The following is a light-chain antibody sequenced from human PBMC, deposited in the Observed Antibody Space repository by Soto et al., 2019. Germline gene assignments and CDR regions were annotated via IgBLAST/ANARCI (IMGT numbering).Light chain of an antibody. J-gene: IGKJ1*01. V-gene: IGKV3-15*01. CDR1: QSVSSN. CDR3: QQYGTWWT. CDR2: GAS. Sequence: EIVMTQSPATLSVSPGERATLSCRASQSVSSNLAWYQQKPGQAPSLLIYGASTRATGIPARFSGSGSGTEFTLTLSSLQSDDFEVYYCQQYGTWWTFGQGTKVEIK.